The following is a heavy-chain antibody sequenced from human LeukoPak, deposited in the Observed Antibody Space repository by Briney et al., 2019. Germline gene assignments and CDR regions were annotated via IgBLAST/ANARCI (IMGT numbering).Heavy chain of an antibody. Sequence: SETLSLTCAVYGGSFSGYYWSWIRQPPGKGLEWIGEINHSGSTNYNPSLKSRVTISVDTSKNQFSLKLSSVTAADTAVYYCAIPYYYDSSGYYSEDYWGQGTLVTVSS. J-gene: IGHJ4*02. CDR2: INHSGST. D-gene: IGHD3-22*01. CDR1: GGSFSGYY. CDR3: AIPYYYDSSGYYSEDY. V-gene: IGHV4-34*01.